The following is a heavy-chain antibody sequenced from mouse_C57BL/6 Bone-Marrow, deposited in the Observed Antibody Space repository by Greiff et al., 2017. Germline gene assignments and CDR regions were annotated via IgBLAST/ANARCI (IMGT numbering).Heavy chain of an antibody. CDR1: GYTFTSYW. D-gene: IGHD1-1*01. Sequence: QVQLQQPGAELVKPGASVKLSCKASGYTFTSYWMHWVKQRPGHGLEWIGMIHPNSGSTNYNEKFKSKATLTVDKASSTAYMQLSSLTSEDSAVYYCARDGILRSFDYWGQGTTLTVSS. J-gene: IGHJ2*01. V-gene: IGHV1-64*01. CDR3: ARDGILRSFDY. CDR2: IHPNSGST.